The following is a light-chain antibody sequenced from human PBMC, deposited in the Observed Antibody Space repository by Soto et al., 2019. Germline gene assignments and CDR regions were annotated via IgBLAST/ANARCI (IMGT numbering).Light chain of an antibody. V-gene: IGKV3-20*01. CDR2: GVS. CDR1: QSVSSN. Sequence: EIVMTQSPATLSVSPGERATLSCRASQSVSSNLAWYQQKPGQAPRLLIYGVSSRATGIPDRFSGSGSGTDFTLTIRRLEPEDFAVYYCQQYGSSYPWTFGQGTKVDNK. J-gene: IGKJ1*01. CDR3: QQYGSSYPWT.